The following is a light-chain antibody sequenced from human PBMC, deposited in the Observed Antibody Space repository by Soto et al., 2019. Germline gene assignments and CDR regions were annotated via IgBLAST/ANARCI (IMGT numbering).Light chain of an antibody. CDR2: AAS. V-gene: IGKV1-39*01. Sequence: DIQMTQSPSSLSASVGDRVTITCRASQSISSYLNWYQQKPGKAPNLLIYAASSLQSGVPSRFSGSETETDFTLTSSSLQPDDFATFYCQQSYSSSWTFGQGTTVEIK. CDR1: QSISSY. CDR3: QQSYSSSWT. J-gene: IGKJ1*01.